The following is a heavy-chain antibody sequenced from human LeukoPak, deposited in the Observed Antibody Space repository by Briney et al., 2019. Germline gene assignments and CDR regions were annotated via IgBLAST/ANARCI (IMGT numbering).Heavy chain of an antibody. CDR3: ARDYDILSIPPRYGMDV. CDR1: GFTFSSYG. Sequence: PGRSLRLSCAASGFTFSSYGMRWVRQAPGKGLEWVAVIWCDGSNKYYADSVKGRFTISRDNSKNTLYLQMNSLRAEDTAVYYCARDYDILSIPPRYGMDVWGKGTTVTVSS. V-gene: IGHV3-33*01. D-gene: IGHD3-9*01. CDR2: IWCDGSNK. J-gene: IGHJ6*04.